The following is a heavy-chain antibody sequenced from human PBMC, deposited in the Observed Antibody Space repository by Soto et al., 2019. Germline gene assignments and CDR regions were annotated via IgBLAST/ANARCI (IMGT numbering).Heavy chain of an antibody. CDR1: GGTFSSYA. J-gene: IGHJ6*02. V-gene: IGHV1-69*01. Sequence: QVQLVQSGAEVKKPGSSVKVTCKASGGTFSSYAISWVRQAPGQGLEWMGGIIPIFGTANYAQKFQGRVTITADESTSTAYMELSSLRSEDTAVYYCARDLGYSSSSPNPNLYYYYYYGMDVWGQGTTVTVSS. CDR2: IIPIFGTA. D-gene: IGHD6-6*01. CDR3: ARDLGYSSSSPNPNLYYYYYYGMDV.